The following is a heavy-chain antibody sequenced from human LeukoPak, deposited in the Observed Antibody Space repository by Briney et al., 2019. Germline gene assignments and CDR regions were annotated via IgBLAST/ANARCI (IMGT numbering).Heavy chain of an antibody. Sequence: GGSLRLSCAASGFTFRNYAMHWVRQAPGKGLEWVAVISYDGSDKYYVDSVKGRFTISRDNSRNTLYLQMNSLSADDTAVYYCAKDIGGTSFSNWLDLWGQGTLVTVSS. CDR3: AKDIGGTSFSNWLDL. V-gene: IGHV3-33*04. CDR2: ISYDGSDK. D-gene: IGHD2-15*01. CDR1: GFTFRNYA. J-gene: IGHJ5*02.